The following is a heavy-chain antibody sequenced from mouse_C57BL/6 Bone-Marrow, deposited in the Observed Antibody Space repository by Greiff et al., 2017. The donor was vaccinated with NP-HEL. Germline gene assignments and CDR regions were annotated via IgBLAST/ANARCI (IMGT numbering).Heavy chain of an antibody. J-gene: IGHJ2*01. D-gene: IGHD1-1*01. CDR2: INPYNGGT. CDR3: ARLLLRRRAYFDY. Sequence: VQLQQSGPVLVKPGASVKMSCKASGYTFTDYYMNWVKQSPGKSLEWIGVINPYNGGTSYNQKFKGKATLTVDKSSSTAYMELNSLTSEDSAVYYCARLLLRRRAYFDYWGQGTTLTGSS. V-gene: IGHV1-19*01. CDR1: GYTFTDYY.